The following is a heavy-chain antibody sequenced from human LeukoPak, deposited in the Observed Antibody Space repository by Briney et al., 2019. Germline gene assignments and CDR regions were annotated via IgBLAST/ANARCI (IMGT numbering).Heavy chain of an antibody. CDR3: AGGRDGYKPNFDY. D-gene: IGHD5-24*01. J-gene: IGHJ4*02. Sequence: GSLRLSCAASGFTFSSYWMSWVRQAPGKGLEWVANIKQDGSEKYYVDSAKGRFTISRDNAKNALYLQMNSLRAEDTAVYYCAGGRDGYKPNFDYWGQGTLVTVSS. CDR1: GFTFSSYW. V-gene: IGHV3-7*01. CDR2: IKQDGSEK.